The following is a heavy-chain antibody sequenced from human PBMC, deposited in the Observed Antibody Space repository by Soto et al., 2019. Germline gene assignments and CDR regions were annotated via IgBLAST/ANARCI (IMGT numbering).Heavy chain of an antibody. V-gene: IGHV1-18*01. D-gene: IGHD3-22*01. CDR3: ASGPYYYDSSGYLDY. Sequence: ASVKVSCKASGYTFTSYGISWVRQAPGQGLEWMGWTSAYNGNTNYAQKLQGRVTMTTDTSASTAYMELRSLRSDDTAVYYCASGPYYYDSSGYLDYWGQGTLVTVSS. J-gene: IGHJ4*02. CDR2: TSAYNGNT. CDR1: GYTFTSYG.